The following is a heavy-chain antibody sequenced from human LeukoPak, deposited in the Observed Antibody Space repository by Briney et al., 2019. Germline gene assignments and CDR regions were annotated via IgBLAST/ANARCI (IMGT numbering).Heavy chain of an antibody. CDR2: FYYSGST. D-gene: IGHD1-26*01. CDR3: ARGRYSGSYGWFDP. J-gene: IGHJ5*02. Sequence: SETLSLTCTVSSDSISSYYWSWIRQSPEKGLDWIGYFYYSGSTNYNPSLKSRATISVDTSKNQFSLKLSSVTAADTAVYYCARGRYSGSYGWFDPWGQGILVTVSS. CDR1: SDSISSYY. V-gene: IGHV4-59*08.